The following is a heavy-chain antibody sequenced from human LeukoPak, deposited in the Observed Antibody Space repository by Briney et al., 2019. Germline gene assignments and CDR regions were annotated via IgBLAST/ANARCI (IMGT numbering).Heavy chain of an antibody. J-gene: IGHJ4*02. CDR3: AKVNMVRGFASYFDY. CDR2: ISGSYTP. CDR1: GFTSSTYA. Sequence: GGSLRLSCAASGFTSSTYAMNWVRQAPGKGLEWVSAISGSYTPYYADSVKGRFTVSRDNSKNTLFLQMNSLRAEDTAVYYCAKVNMVRGFASYFDYWGQGTLVTVSS. V-gene: IGHV3-23*01. D-gene: IGHD3-10*01.